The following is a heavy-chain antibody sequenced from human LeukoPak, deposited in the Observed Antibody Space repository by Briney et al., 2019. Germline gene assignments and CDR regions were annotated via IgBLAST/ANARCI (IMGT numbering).Heavy chain of an antibody. Sequence: ASETLSLTCGVSGGSVINTNWWSWGRQPPGKGLEWIGEVHLDGRTNYNPSLESRLTMSVDVSENQVSLKLTSVTAADTAVYYCAREGGFYRPLDYSGQGTLVTVSS. CDR2: VHLDGRT. D-gene: IGHD3-3*01. CDR3: AREGGFYRPLDY. CDR1: GGSVINTNW. J-gene: IGHJ4*02. V-gene: IGHV4-4*02.